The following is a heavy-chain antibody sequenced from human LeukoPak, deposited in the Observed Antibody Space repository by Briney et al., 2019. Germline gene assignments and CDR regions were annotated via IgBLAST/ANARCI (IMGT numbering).Heavy chain of an antibody. J-gene: IGHJ4*02. V-gene: IGHV6-1*01. CDR1: GDSVSINSAT. CDR3: AREVNMVLGR. Sequence: SQTLSLTCAISGDSVSINSATWNWIRQSPSKGLEYVGRTYYMSKLNNDYAVSVKSRITINPDTSKNQFSLQLKSVTPEDTAVYYCAREVNMVLGRWGQGTLVTVSS. CDR2: TYYMSKLNN. D-gene: IGHD3-10*01.